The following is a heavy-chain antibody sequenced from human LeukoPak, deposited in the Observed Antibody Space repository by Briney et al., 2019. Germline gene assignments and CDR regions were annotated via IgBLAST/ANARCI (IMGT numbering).Heavy chain of an antibody. V-gene: IGHV4-39*07. CDR3: ARGGYYDSSGYYYVGDFDY. Sequence: SETLSLTCTVSGGSISISTYYWSWIRQPPGKGLEWIGEINHSGSTNYNPSLKSRVTISVDTSKNQFSLKLSSVTAADTAVYYCARGGYYDSSGYYYVGDFDYWGQGTLVTVSS. CDR1: GGSISISTYY. J-gene: IGHJ4*02. CDR2: INHSGST. D-gene: IGHD3-22*01.